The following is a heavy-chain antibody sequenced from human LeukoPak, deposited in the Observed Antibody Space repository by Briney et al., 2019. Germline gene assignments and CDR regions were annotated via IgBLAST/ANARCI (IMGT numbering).Heavy chain of an antibody. D-gene: IGHD1-26*01. CDR3: ARVNTRYSGSSLPLDY. J-gene: IGHJ4*02. V-gene: IGHV4-61*02. CDR1: GGSISSGSYY. Sequence: ASETLSLTCTVSGGSISSGSYYWSWIRQPAGKGLEWIGRIYTSGSTNYNPSLKSRVTISIDKSKNQFSLKLRSVTAADTAVYYCARVNTRYSGSSLPLDYWGQGTLVTVSS. CDR2: IYTSGST.